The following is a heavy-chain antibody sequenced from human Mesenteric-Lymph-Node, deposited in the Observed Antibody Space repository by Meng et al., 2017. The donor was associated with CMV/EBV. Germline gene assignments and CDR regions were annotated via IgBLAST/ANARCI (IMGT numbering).Heavy chain of an antibody. D-gene: IGHD4-23*01. CDR3: ARHQRWLKSEGGFNY. CDR2: INHSGST. Sequence: VHLRRWGAGLLKPSGPLSPTCAVYGGSFSGYYWSWIRQPPGKGLEWIGEINHSGSTNYNPSLKSRVTISVDTSKNQFSLKLSSVTAADTAVYYCARHQRWLKSEGGFNYWGQGTLVTVSS. J-gene: IGHJ4*02. V-gene: IGHV4-34*01. CDR1: GGSFSGYY.